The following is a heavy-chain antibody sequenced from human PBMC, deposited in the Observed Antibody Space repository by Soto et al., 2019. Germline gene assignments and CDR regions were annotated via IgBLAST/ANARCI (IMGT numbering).Heavy chain of an antibody. J-gene: IGHJ4*02. D-gene: IGHD3-3*01. Sequence: QVQLVESGGGVVQPGRSLRLSCAASGFTFSSYAMHWVRQAPGKGLKWVAVISHDGSNKYYADTVKGRFTISRDNSKNTLYVHMNCLRAEDTAGYYCARGFYFYRSGVGSDFWGQGTLVTVSS. CDR3: ARGFYFYRSGVGSDF. CDR1: GFTFSSYA. CDR2: ISHDGSNK. V-gene: IGHV3-30-3*01.